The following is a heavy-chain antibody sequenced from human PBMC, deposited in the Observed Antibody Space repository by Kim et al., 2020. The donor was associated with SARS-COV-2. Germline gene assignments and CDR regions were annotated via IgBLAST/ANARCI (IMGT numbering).Heavy chain of an antibody. CDR3: AENWFDP. Sequence: QSGSTNYQPSLKSRVTISVDKSKNQCSLKLSSVTAADTAVYYCAENWFDPWGQGTLVTVSS. V-gene: IGHV4-4*02. CDR2: QSGST. J-gene: IGHJ5*02.